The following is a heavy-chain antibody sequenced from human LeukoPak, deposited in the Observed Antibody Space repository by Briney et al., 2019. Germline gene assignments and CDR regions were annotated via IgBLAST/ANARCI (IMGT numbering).Heavy chain of an antibody. Sequence: SETLSLTCTVSGGSMSSYFWSWVRQSPGKGLAWIGYMSYTGGTNYNPSLKSRVTISVDTSKNQFSLKLSSVTAADTAVYYCARGRWNTGMVSPYYFDYWGQETLVTVSS. CDR1: GGSMSSYF. D-gene: IGHD5-18*01. V-gene: IGHV4-59*12. J-gene: IGHJ4*02. CDR3: ARGRWNTGMVSPYYFDY. CDR2: MSYTGGT.